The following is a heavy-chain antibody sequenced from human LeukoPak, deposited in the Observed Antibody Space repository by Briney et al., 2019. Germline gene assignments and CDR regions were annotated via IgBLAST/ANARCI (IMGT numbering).Heavy chain of an antibody. D-gene: IGHD3-16*01. CDR3: AKLGGQEVYNYYVGV. J-gene: IGHJ6*03. Sequence: GGSLRLSCAASGFTFSSAWMSWVRQAPGKGLEWVSGIIDSGDITYYANSVKGRFTISRDNPKNTLYLQMNSLRAEDTAVYYCAKLGGQEVYNYYVGVWGKGTTVAVSS. V-gene: IGHV3-23*01. CDR2: IIDSGDIT. CDR1: GFTFSSAW.